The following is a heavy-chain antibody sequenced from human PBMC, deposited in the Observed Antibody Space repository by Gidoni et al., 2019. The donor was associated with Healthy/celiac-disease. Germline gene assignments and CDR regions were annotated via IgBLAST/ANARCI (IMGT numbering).Heavy chain of an antibody. CDR1: GYSISSGYY. CDR3: ARNLLVVPAADPASLGTFDP. V-gene: IGHV4-38-2*02. D-gene: IGHD2-2*01. J-gene: IGHJ5*02. CDR2: IYHSGST. Sequence: QVQLQESGTGLVKPSETQYLTCTVSGYSISSGYYWGWIRQPPGKGLEWIGSIYHSGSTYYNPSLKSLVTISVDTSKNQFSLKLSSVTAAYTAVYYCARNLLVVPAADPASLGTFDPWGQGTLVTVSS.